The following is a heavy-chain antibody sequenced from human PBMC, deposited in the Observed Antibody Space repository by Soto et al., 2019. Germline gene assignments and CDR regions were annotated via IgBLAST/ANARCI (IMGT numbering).Heavy chain of an antibody. D-gene: IGHD6-19*01. Sequence: QVQLVQSGAEVKKPGASVQVSCKASGYTFTSYGISWVRQAPGQGLEWMGWISGKNGNTNYAQKFKGRVTMTTDTFTSTAYMELMSLRSDVTAVYYCARDSLPLISVAGTDFDYWGQGTLVTVSS. V-gene: IGHV1-18*01. J-gene: IGHJ4*02. CDR3: ARDSLPLISVAGTDFDY. CDR2: ISGKNGNT. CDR1: GYTFTSYG.